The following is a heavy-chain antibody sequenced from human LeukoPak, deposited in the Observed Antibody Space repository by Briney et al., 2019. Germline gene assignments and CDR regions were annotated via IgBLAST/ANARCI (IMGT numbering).Heavy chain of an antibody. CDR1: GFTVSSNY. CDR2: IYSGGST. V-gene: IGHV3-66*02. CDR3: ARDYTVTNDAFDI. J-gene: IGHJ3*02. D-gene: IGHD4-17*01. Sequence: GGSLRLSCAASGFTVSSNYMSWVRQAPGKGLEWVSVIYSGGSTYSADSVKGRFTISRDNSKNTLYLQMNSLRAEDTAVYYCARDYTVTNDAFDIWGQGTMVTVSS.